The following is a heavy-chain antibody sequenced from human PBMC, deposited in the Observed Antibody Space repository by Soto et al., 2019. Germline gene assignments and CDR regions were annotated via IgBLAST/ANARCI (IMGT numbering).Heavy chain of an antibody. V-gene: IGHV3-23*01. Sequence: PGGSLRLSCAASGFTFSSYAMSWVRQAPGKGLEWVSAISGSGGSTYYADSVKGRFTISRDNSKNTLYLQMNSLRAEDTAVYYCAKDHYSNYVGPLDYWGQGTLVTVYS. D-gene: IGHD4-4*01. J-gene: IGHJ4*02. CDR3: AKDHYSNYVGPLDY. CDR1: GFTFSSYA. CDR2: ISGSGGST.